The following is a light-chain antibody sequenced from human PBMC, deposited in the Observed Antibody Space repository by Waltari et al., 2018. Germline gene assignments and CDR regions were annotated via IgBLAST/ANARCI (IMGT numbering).Light chain of an antibody. Sequence: QSALTQPPSASGSPGQSVTISCTGTSSDIGGYKYVSWYRQHPGKGPKLLIYEVSKRPSGVHNRFSGSKSGNTASLTVSGLQAEDEADYYCSSYAGSNNLVFGTGTKVTVL. V-gene: IGLV2-8*01. J-gene: IGLJ1*01. CDR1: SSDIGGYKY. CDR3: SSYAGSNNLV. CDR2: EVS.